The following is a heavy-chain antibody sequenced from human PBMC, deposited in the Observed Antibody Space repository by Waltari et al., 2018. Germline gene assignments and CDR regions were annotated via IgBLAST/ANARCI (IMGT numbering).Heavy chain of an antibody. CDR3: VRESGVPSASTRWFDP. D-gene: IGHD2-2*01. CDR1: GFTLGSFG. J-gene: IGHJ5*02. V-gene: IGHV3-30*03. Sequence: QVQLVESGGGVVQPGRSLRLSCAASGFTLGSFGLPWVRQVPGRAMGWGGVISYDGIKAYHADAGRGGFTVSRDNTKNTLYLQMNSLRGEDTAVYDCVRESGVPSASTRWFDPWGQGTLVTVSS. CDR2: ISYDGIKA.